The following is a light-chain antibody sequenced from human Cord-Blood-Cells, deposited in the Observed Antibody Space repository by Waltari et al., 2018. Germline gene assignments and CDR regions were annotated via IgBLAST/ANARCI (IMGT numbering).Light chain of an antibody. Sequence: QPVLTQPPSASGTPGQRVTIACSGSSSNIGSNYVYWYQQLPGTPPKPLIYRNNQRPSGYPDRFSGSKSGTSASLAISGLRSEDEADYYCAAWDDSLSGWVFGGGTKLTVL. J-gene: IGLJ3*02. CDR1: SSNIGSNY. CDR3: AAWDDSLSGWV. CDR2: RNN. V-gene: IGLV1-47*01.